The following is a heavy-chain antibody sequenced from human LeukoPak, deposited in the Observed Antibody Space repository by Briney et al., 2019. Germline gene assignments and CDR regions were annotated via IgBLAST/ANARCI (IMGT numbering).Heavy chain of an antibody. V-gene: IGHV4-31*03. CDR1: GGSISSGGYY. J-gene: IGHJ4*02. CDR2: IYYSGST. D-gene: IGHD3-22*01. CDR3: ARRIYYYDSSGWDYFDY. Sequence: SETLSLTCTVSGGSISSGGYYWSWIRQHLGKGLEWIGYIYYSGSTYYNPSLKSRVTISVDTSKNQFSLKLSSVTAADTAVYYCARRIYYYDSSGWDYFDYWGQGTLVTVSS.